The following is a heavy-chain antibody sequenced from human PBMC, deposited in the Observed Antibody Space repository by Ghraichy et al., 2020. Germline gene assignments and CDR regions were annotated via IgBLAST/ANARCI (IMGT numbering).Heavy chain of an antibody. J-gene: IGHJ3*02. Sequence: GGSLRLSCAASGFTFSSYAMHWVRQAPGKGLEWVAVISYDGSNKYYADSVKGRFTISRDNSKNTLYLQMNSLRAEDTAVYYCARDSTKAVAGTFGSWDAFDIWGQGTMVTVSS. D-gene: IGHD6-19*01. CDR3: ARDSTKAVAGTFGSWDAFDI. CDR1: GFTFSSYA. CDR2: ISYDGSNK. V-gene: IGHV3-30-3*01.